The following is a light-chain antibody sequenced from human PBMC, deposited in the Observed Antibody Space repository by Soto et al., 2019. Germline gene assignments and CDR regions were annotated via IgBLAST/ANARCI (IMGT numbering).Light chain of an antibody. V-gene: IGKV1-27*01. CDR2: AAS. CDR1: QVISNY. CDR3: QIYNSARWT. J-gene: IGKJ1*01. Sequence: DIQMTQSPSSLSASVGDRVTITCRASQVISNYVAWCQQKPGKVPKLLISAASTLQSGVPSRFSGSGSGTDFTLTISSLQPEDVAVYYCQIYNSARWTFGQGTKVEIK.